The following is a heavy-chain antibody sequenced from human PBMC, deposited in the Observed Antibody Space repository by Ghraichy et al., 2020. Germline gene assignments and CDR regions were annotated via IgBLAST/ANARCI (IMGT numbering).Heavy chain of an antibody. Sequence: WGSLRLSCAASGFPFSNFWMSWVRQAPGKGLEWVANIKQDGSEIYYVDSVKGRFTISRDNAKKSLYLQMNSLRAEDTAVYYCARDQRALYDFWSGYSPMDVWGKGTTVTVSS. CDR2: IKQDGSEI. V-gene: IGHV3-7*01. J-gene: IGHJ6*03. D-gene: IGHD3-3*01. CDR1: GFPFSNFW. CDR3: ARDQRALYDFWSGYSPMDV.